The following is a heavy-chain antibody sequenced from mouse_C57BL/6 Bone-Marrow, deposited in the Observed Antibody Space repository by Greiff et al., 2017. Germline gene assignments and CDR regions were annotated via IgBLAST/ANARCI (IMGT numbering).Heavy chain of an antibody. CDR3: ARHSNYGYAMDY. CDR1: GYTFTNYW. CDR2: IYPGGGYT. D-gene: IGHD2-5*01. Sequence: VQLQQSGAELVRPGTSVKMSCKASGYTFTNYWIGWAKQRPGHGLAWIGDIYPGGGYTNYNEKFKGKATLTADRSSSTAYMQFSSLTSEDSAIYYCARHSNYGYAMDYWGQGTSVTVSS. J-gene: IGHJ4*01. V-gene: IGHV1-63*01.